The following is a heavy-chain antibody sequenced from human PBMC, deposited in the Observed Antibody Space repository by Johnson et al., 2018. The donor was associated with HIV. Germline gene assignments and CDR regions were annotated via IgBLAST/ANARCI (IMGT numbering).Heavy chain of an antibody. CDR1: GFTFSSYG. Sequence: QVQLVESGGGVVQPGRSLRLSCAASGFTFSSYGMHWVRQAPGKGLEWVAVISYDGSNKYYADSVKGRFTISRDNSKNTLYLQMTSLRAEDTAVYYCAKEFRAHDLPAGAFDIWGQGTMVTGSS. D-gene: IGHD5-24*01. V-gene: IGHV3-30*18. CDR3: AKEFRAHDLPAGAFDI. CDR2: ISYDGSNK. J-gene: IGHJ3*02.